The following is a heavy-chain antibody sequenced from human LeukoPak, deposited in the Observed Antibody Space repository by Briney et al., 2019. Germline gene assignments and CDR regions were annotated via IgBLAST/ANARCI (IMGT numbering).Heavy chain of an antibody. J-gene: IGHJ4*02. CDR3: ARVPDYVWGTYRYYFDY. V-gene: IGHV1-2*02. D-gene: IGHD3-16*02. CDR1: GYTFTGYY. CDR2: INPNSGGT. Sequence: GASVKVSCKASGYTFTGYYMHWVRQAPGQGLEWMGWINPNSGGTNYAQKFQGRVTMTRDTSISTAYMELSRLRSDDTAVYYCARVPDYVWGTYRYYFDYWGQGTLVTVSS.